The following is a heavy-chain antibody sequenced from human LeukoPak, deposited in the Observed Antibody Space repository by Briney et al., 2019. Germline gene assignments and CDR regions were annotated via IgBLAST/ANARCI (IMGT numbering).Heavy chain of an antibody. D-gene: IGHD3-22*01. CDR2: IKQDGSEK. Sequence: GGSLRLSCADSGFSFRNYWMTWVRQAPGKGLEWVANIKQDGSEKYYVDSVKGRFTISRDNAKNSLYLQMNSLRAEDTAVYYCASDIAPAYYYDSSGYQTNWGQGTMVTVSS. V-gene: IGHV3-7*01. J-gene: IGHJ3*01. CDR3: ASDIAPAYYYDSSGYQTN. CDR1: GFSFRNYW.